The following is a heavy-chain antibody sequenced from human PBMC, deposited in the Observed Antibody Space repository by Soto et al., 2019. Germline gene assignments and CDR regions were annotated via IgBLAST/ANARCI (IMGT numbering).Heavy chain of an antibody. D-gene: IGHD6-13*01. J-gene: IGHJ4*02. CDR3: AKALYGSSSSPIDF. CDR1: GLTFDDYA. CDR2: ITWNSVYT. V-gene: IGHV3-9*01. Sequence: EVQLVESGGGLVQPGRSLRLSCAASGLTFDDYAMHWVRQAPGKGLEWVSYITWNSVYTGYADSVKGRFTISRDNANNSLYLQMNSLKPEDTAFYYCAKALYGSSSSPIDFWGQGTLVTVSS.